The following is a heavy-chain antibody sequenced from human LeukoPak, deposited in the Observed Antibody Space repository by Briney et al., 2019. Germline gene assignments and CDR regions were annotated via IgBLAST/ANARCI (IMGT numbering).Heavy chain of an antibody. CDR3: ARGAYSGRSSYFDY. Sequence: GGSLRLSCAASGFTFSSYSIYWVRQAPGKGLEWISYISSSSVIDYADSVKGRFTVSRDNAKNSLFLQMNSLRAEDTAVYYCARGAYSGRSSYFDYWGQGTPVTVSS. V-gene: IGHV3-48*01. J-gene: IGHJ4*02. CDR2: ISSSSVI. CDR1: GFTFSSYS. D-gene: IGHD3-10*01.